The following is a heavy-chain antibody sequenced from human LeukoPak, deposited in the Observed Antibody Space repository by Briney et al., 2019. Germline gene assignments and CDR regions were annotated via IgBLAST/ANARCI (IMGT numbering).Heavy chain of an antibody. J-gene: IGHJ6*03. V-gene: IGHV3-53*01. CDR2: IYSGGST. D-gene: IGHD5-18*01. CDR1: GFTVSSNY. Sequence: GGSLRLSCAASGFTVSSNYMSWVRRAPGKGLEWVSVIYSGGSTYYANSVKGRFTVSRDNFKNTLYLQMNSLRAEDTAVYYCARAAEDTAMVYGSFTYYMDVWGKGTTVTVSS. CDR3: ARAAEDTAMVYGSFTYYMDV.